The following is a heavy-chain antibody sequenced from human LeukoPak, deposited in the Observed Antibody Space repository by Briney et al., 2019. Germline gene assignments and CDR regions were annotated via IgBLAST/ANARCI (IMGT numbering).Heavy chain of an antibody. Sequence: GGSLRLSCAASGFTFSSYGMHWVCQAPGKGLEWVAVISYDGSNKYYADSVKGRFTISRDSSKNTLYLQMNSLRAEDTAVYYCAKTGDDGYGSSWYRGYFDYWGQGTLVTVSS. CDR1: GFTFSSYG. CDR3: AKTGDDGYGSSWYRGYFDY. CDR2: ISYDGSNK. J-gene: IGHJ4*02. D-gene: IGHD6-13*01. V-gene: IGHV3-30*18.